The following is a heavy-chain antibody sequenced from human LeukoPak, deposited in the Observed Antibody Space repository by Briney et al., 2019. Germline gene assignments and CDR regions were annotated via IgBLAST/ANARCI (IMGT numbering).Heavy chain of an antibody. V-gene: IGHV4-61*01. Sequence: TSSETLSLTCTVSGGSISSSSYYWSWIRQPPGKGLEWIGYIYYSGSTNYNPSLKSRVTISVDTSKNQFSLKLSSVTAADTAVYYCARDPVPHYYDSSGYYGYWYFDLWGRGTLVTVSS. CDR1: GGSISSSSYY. CDR3: ARDPVPHYYDSSGYYGYWYFDL. CDR2: IYYSGST. D-gene: IGHD3-22*01. J-gene: IGHJ2*01.